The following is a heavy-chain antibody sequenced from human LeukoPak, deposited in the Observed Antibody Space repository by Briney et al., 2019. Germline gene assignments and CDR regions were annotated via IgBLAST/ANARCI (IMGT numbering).Heavy chain of an antibody. CDR2: INHSGST. D-gene: IGHD3-10*01. Sequence: PSETLSLTCAVYGGSFSGYYWSWIRQPPGKGLEWIGEINHSGSTNYNPSLKSRVTISVDTSKNQFSLKLSSVTAADTAVYYCARDGYGSGSIPWDYWGQGTLVTVSS. CDR1: GGSFSGYY. CDR3: ARDGYGSGSIPWDY. V-gene: IGHV4-34*01. J-gene: IGHJ4*02.